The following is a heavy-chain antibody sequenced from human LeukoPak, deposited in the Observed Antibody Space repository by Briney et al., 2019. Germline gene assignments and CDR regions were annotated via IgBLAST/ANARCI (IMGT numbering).Heavy chain of an antibody. CDR1: GFTFSSYG. D-gene: IGHD3-22*01. CDR3: ARDDDSSGYYYVNAFDI. Sequence: GGSLRLSCAASGFTFSSYGMHWVRQAPGKGLEWVAVIWYDGSNKYYADSVKGRFTISRDNSKNTLYLQMNSLRAEDTAVYYCARDDDSSGYYYVNAFDIWGQGTMVTVSS. CDR2: IWYDGSNK. J-gene: IGHJ3*02. V-gene: IGHV3-33*01.